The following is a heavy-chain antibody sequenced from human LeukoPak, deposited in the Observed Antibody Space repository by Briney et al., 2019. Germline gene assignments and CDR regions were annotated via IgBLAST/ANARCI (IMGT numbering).Heavy chain of an antibody. D-gene: IGHD3-10*01. CDR3: ARDDNYGAGSYYY. Sequence: GASVKVSCKASGYTFTGYYMHWVRQAPGQGLEGMGWIKPNSGGTNYAQKLQGRVTMTRDTSISTAYMELSRLRSDDTAVYYCARDDNYGAGSYYYWGQGNLVIVTS. V-gene: IGHV1-2*02. J-gene: IGHJ4*02. CDR2: IKPNSGGT. CDR1: GYTFTGYY.